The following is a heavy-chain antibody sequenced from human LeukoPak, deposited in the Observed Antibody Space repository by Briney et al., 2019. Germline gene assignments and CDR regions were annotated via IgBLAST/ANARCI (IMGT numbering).Heavy chain of an antibody. CDR3: AREKVGGAFDV. CDR2: INPDSGNT. D-gene: IGHD3-16*01. V-gene: IGHV1-8*03. CDR1: GYTFTSYD. Sequence: ASVKVSCKASGYTFTSYDINWMRQATGQEPEWMGWINPDSGNTGYAQKFQGRVTITADESRSTAHMELSSLRSGDTAVYYCAREKVGGAFDVWGQGTVVTVSS. J-gene: IGHJ3*01.